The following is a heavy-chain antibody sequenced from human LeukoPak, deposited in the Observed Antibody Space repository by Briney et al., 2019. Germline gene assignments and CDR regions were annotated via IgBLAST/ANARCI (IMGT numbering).Heavy chain of an antibody. CDR1: GGSISSYN. J-gene: IGHJ3*02. CDR2: IYYSGST. CDR3: ARDLHSGVYDYAPDAFDM. V-gene: IGHV4-59*01. Sequence: PSETLSLTCTVSGGSISSYNWNWIRQPPGKGLEWIGYIYYSGSTNYNPSLKSRVTISVDTSKNQFSLKLRSVTAADTAVYYCARDLHSGVYDYAPDAFDMWGQGTMVTVSS. D-gene: IGHD3-16*01.